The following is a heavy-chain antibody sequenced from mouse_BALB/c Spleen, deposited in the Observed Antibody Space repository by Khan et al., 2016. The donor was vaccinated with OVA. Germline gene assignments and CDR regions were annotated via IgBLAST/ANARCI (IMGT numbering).Heavy chain of an antibody. V-gene: IGHV3-2*02. J-gene: IGHJ2*01. CDR2: ISYSGST. CDR1: GYSITSDYA. Sequence: EVKLLESGPGLVKPSQSLSLTCTVTGYSITSDYAWNWIRQFPGNKLEWMGYISYSGSTSYNPSLKSRISITRDTSKNQFFLQLNSVTTDDTATYYCARDYGSSYYYFDYWGQGTTLTVSS. D-gene: IGHD1-1*01. CDR3: ARDYGSSYYYFDY.